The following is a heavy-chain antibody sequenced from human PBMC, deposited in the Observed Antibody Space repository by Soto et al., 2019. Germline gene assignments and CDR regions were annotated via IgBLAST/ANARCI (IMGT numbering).Heavy chain of an antibody. Sequence: EVQLLDSGGGLVQPGVSLRLSCAASEFTFSSYAMSWVHQAPGKGLEWVSGIDKSAESAFYADSVKGRFTISRDNSKNTLYLQMNSLRVEDTAVYYCAKDGGVIDDTTVYRQIDYWGQGTLVTVSS. CDR3: AKDGGVIDDTTVYRQIDY. D-gene: IGHD2-8*02. CDR1: EFTFSSYA. V-gene: IGHV3-23*01. CDR2: IDKSAESA. J-gene: IGHJ4*02.